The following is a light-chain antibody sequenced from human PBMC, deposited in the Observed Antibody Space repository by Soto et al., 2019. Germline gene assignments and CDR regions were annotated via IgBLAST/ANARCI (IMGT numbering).Light chain of an antibody. CDR1: SSDVGSYNL. V-gene: IGLV2-23*02. J-gene: IGLJ1*01. CDR3: CSYAGSSTYV. CDR2: EVS. Sequence: QSALTQPASVSGSPGQSITISCTGTSSDVGSYNLVSWYQQHPGKAPKPMIYEVSKRPSGVSNRLSGSKSGNTASLTISGLQAEDEADYYCCSYAGSSTYVFGTGTKVTVL.